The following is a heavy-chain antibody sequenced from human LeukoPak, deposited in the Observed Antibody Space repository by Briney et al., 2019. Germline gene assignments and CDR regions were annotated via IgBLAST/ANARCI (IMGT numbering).Heavy chain of an antibody. CDR2: IIPILGIA. D-gene: IGHD5-12*01. V-gene: IGHV1-69*02. J-gene: IGHJ6*02. CDR1: GGTFSGYT. CDR3: ARGYGDYGMDV. Sequence: ASVKVSCKASGGTFSGYTISWVRQAPGQGLEWMGRIIPILGIANYAQKFQGRVTITADKSTSTAYMAARSLRSEDTAVYYCARGYGDYGMDVWGQGTTVTVSS.